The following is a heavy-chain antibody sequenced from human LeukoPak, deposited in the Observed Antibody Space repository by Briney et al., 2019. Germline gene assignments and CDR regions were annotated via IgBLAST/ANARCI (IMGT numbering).Heavy chain of an antibody. D-gene: IGHD1-14*01. J-gene: IGHJ4*02. CDR1: GFTFRSYW. CDR2: INGDGSST. V-gene: IGHV3-74*01. CDR3: GALDNGCDY. Sequence: PGGSLRLSCEPSGFTFRSYWMHSVRQAPGKGLVWVSRINGDGSSTSYADSVKGRFTISRDNAKNTLYLQMNSLRAEDTAVYYCGALDNGCDYWGQGTLVTVSS.